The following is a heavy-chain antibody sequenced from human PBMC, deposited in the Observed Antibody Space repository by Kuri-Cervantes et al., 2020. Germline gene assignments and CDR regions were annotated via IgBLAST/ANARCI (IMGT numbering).Heavy chain of an antibody. CDR1: GGSFSGYY. CDR2: IYHSGST. CDR3: ARVPRRGYSGYDKKYFDY. D-gene: IGHD5-12*01. J-gene: IGHJ4*02. Sequence: SETLSLTCAVYGGSFSGYYWGWIRQPPGKGLEWIGSIYHSGSTYYNPSLKSRVTISVDTSKNQFSLKLSSVTAADTAVYYCARVPRRGYSGYDKKYFDYWGQGTLVTVSS. V-gene: IGHV4-34*01.